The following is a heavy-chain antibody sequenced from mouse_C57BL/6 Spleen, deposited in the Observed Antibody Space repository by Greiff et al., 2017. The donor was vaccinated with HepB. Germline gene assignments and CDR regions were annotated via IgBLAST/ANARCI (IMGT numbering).Heavy chain of an antibody. CDR2: INPSTGGT. CDR3: ARSTGTDY. D-gene: IGHD4-1*02. J-gene: IGHJ2*01. V-gene: IGHV1-42*01. CDR1: GYSFTGYY. Sequence: EVQLKQSGPELVKPGASVKISCKASGYSFTGYYMNWVKQSPEKSLEWIGEINPSTGGTTYNQKFKAKATLTVDKSSSTAYMQLKSLTSEDSAVYYCARSTGTDYWGQGTTLTVSS.